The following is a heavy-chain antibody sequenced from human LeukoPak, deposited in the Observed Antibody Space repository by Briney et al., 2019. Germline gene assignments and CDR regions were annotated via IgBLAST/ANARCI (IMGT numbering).Heavy chain of an antibody. CDR3: ARIPLWGASMDV. CDR1: GVTFSGYS. V-gene: IGHV3-21*01. CDR2: ISGTSSYI. Sequence: GGSLRLSCAASGVTFSGYSMNWVRQAPGQGLEWVSSISGTSSYIYYADSLQGRFTISRDNAENSLFLQVNSLRAEDTAVYYCARIPLWGASMDVWGQGTTVTVSS. D-gene: IGHD3-16*01. J-gene: IGHJ6*02.